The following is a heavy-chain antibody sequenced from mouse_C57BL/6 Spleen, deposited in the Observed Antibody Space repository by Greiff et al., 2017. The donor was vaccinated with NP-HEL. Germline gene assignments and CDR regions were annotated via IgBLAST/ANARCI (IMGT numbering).Heavy chain of an antibody. V-gene: IGHV1-82*01. CDR3: ARGYDEYFDV. J-gene: IGHJ1*03. CDR1: GYAFSSSW. Sequence: LLESGPELVKPGASVKISCKASGYAFSSSWMNWVKQRPGKGLEWIGRIYPGDGDTNYNGKFKGKATLTADKSSSTAYMQLSSLTSEDSAVYFCARGYDEYFDVWGTGTTVTVSS. CDR2: IYPGDGDT. D-gene: IGHD2-14*01.